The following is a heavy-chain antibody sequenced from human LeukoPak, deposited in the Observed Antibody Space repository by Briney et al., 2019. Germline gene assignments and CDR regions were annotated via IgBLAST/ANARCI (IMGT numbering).Heavy chain of an antibody. D-gene: IGHD3-22*01. J-gene: IGHJ4*02. CDR3: ARHGDYYDSSGPLDY. V-gene: IGHV4-39*01. CDR2: IYYSGST. CDR1: GGSISSSSYY. Sequence: SETLSLTCTVSGGSISSSSYYWGWIRQPPGKGLEWIGSIYYSGSTYYNPSLKSRVTISVDTSKNQFSLKLSSVTAADTAVYHCARHGDYYDSSGPLDYWGQGTLVTVSS.